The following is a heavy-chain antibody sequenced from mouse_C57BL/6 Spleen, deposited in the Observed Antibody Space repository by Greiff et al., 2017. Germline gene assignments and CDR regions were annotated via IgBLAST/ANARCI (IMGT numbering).Heavy chain of an antibody. D-gene: IGHD1-1*01. J-gene: IGHJ3*01. V-gene: IGHV1-50*01. CDR2: IDPSDSYT. Sequence: QVQLQQPGAELVKPGASVKLSCKASGYTFTSYWMQWVKQRPGQGLEWIGEIDPSDSYTNYNQKFKGKATLTVDTSSSTAYMQLSSLTSEDSAVYYCVLYYYGSSPFAYWGQGTLVTVSA. CDR1: GYTFTSYW. CDR3: VLYYYGSSPFAY.